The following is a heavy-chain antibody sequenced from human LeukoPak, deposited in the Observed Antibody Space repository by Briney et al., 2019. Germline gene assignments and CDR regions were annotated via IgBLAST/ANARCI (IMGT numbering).Heavy chain of an antibody. CDR1: GFTFSSYG. D-gene: IGHD6-13*01. V-gene: IGHV3-30*18. J-gene: IGHJ4*02. CDR3: AKELAAAGTDY. CDR2: ISYDGSNK. Sequence: GSLRLSCAASGFTFSSYGMHWVRQAPGKGLEWVAVISYDGSNKYYADSVKGRFTISRDNSKNTLYPQMNSLRAEDTAVYYCAKELAAAGTDYWGQGTLVTVSS.